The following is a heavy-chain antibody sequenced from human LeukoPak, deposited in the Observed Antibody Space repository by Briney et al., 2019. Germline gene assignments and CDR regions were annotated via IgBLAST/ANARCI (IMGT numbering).Heavy chain of an antibody. CDR1: GFTFSSYW. D-gene: IGHD6-19*01. CDR2: IKGDGNEK. J-gene: IGHJ4*02. CDR3: AKDLDAPFSSGSH. Sequence: GGSLRLSCAASGFTFSSYWMTWVRQAPGKGLEWVANIKGDGNEKTYMDSVKGRFTISRDNAKNSLYLQMSSLRDADTALYYCAKDLDAPFSSGSHWGQGTLVTVSS. V-gene: IGHV3-7*03.